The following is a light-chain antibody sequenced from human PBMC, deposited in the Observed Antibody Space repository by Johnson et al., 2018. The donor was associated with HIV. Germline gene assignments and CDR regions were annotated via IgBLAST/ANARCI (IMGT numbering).Light chain of an antibody. V-gene: IGLV1-51*01. Sequence: QSVLTQPPSVSAAPGQKVTISCSGSSFNIGNNYVSWYQHLPGTAPKLLIYDNTKRPSGIPDRFSGSKSGTSATLGITGLQTGDEADYYCGTWDSSLSADYVVGTGTKVTVL. CDR2: DNT. CDR1: SFNIGNNY. CDR3: GTWDSSLSADYV. J-gene: IGLJ1*01.